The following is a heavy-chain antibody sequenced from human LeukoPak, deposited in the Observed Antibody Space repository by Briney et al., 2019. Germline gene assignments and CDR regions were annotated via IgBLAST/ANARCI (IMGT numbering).Heavy chain of an antibody. V-gene: IGHV4-59*12. CDR2: IYYSGST. Sequence: SETLSLTCTVSGGSISSYYWSWIRQPPGKGLEWIGYIYYSGSTNYNPSLKSRVTISVDTSKSQFSLKLSSVTAADTAVYYCARSRRDILTGYYKGSRWDYWGQGTLVTVSS. CDR3: ARSRRDILTGYYKGSRWDY. CDR1: GGSISSYY. D-gene: IGHD3-9*01. J-gene: IGHJ4*02.